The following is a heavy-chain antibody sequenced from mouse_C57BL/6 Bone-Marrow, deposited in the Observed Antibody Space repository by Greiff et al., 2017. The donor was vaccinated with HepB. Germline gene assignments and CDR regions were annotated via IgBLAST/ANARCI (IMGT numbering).Heavy chain of an antibody. CDR3: ARRVYSYAMDY. V-gene: IGHV1-81*01. D-gene: IGHD2-1*01. CDR2: IYPRSGNT. Sequence: QVQLKQSGAELARPGASVKLSCKASGYTFTSYGISWVKQRTGQGLEWIGEIYPRSGNTYYNEKFKGKATLTADKSSSTAYMELRSLTSEDSAVYFCARRVYSYAMDYWGQGTSVTVSS. J-gene: IGHJ4*01. CDR1: GYTFTSYG.